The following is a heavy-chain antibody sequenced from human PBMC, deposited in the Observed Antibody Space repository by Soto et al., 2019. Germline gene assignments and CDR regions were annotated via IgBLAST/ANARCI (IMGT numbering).Heavy chain of an antibody. CDR2: ISGSGGST. CDR3: AKMSRASQVLLWFGELLSDAFDI. J-gene: IGHJ3*02. CDR1: GFTFSSYA. Sequence: GGSLILSCAASGFTFSSYAMSWVRQAPGKGLEWVSAISGSGGSTYYADSVKGRFTISRDNSKNTLYLQMNSLRAEDTAVYYCAKMSRASQVLLWFGELLSDAFDIWGQGTMVTVSS. V-gene: IGHV3-23*01. D-gene: IGHD3-10*01.